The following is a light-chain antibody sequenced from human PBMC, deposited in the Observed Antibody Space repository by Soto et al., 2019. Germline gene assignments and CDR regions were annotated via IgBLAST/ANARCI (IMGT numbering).Light chain of an antibody. J-gene: IGLJ2*01. CDR1: TSNIGSNT. CDR3: SLWDDSLNGVV. V-gene: IGLV1-44*01. CDR2: SNN. Sequence: QSVLTQPPSASGTPGQRLTISCFGSTSNIGSNTVNWYQHLPGTAPKLLIYSNNQRPSGVPGRFSGSKSGTSASLAISGLQSEDEADYYCSLWDDSLNGVVFGGGTQLTVL.